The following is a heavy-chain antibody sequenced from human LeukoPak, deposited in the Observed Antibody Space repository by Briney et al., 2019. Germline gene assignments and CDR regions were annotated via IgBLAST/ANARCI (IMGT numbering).Heavy chain of an antibody. CDR3: AREPDIVIIPAALTAFDT. CDR2: IYYSGST. Sequence: SETLSLTCTVSGGSIRSGDYYWSWIRQPPGKGLEWIGYIYYSGSTYYNPSLKSRVTMSVDTSKNQFSLKLSSVTAADTAVYYCAREPDIVIIPAALTAFDTWGQGTMVTVSS. J-gene: IGHJ3*02. V-gene: IGHV4-30-4*08. D-gene: IGHD2-2*01. CDR1: GGSIRSGDYY.